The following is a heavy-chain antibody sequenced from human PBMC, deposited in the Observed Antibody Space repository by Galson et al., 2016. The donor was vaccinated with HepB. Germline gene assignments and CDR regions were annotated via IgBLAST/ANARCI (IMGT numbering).Heavy chain of an antibody. CDR1: GGSFSNHA. CDR3: ARDPLPARNWYFDL. J-gene: IGHJ2*01. Sequence: SVKVSCKVSGGSFSNHAISWVRQAPGQGLEWMGGIIPISGTTNFAQKLQGRVTVIADEFTNTAYMELSSLRSEDTALNYCARDPLPARNWYFDLWGRGTLVTVSS. V-gene: IGHV1-69*13. CDR2: IIPISGTT. D-gene: IGHD3-10*01.